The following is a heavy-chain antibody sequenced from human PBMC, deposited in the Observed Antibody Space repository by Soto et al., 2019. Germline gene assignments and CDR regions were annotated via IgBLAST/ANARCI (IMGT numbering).Heavy chain of an antibody. CDR1: GYSFSTYW. CDR3: ARREVYYYGMDV. J-gene: IGHJ6*02. Sequence: GESLKISCKGSGYSFSTYWIAWVRQMPGKGLEWTGIIFPSDSDTRYSPSFQGQVTISADKSISTAYLQWSSLKASDTAMYYCARREVYYYGMDVWGQGTTVTVSS. V-gene: IGHV5-51*01. D-gene: IGHD1-26*01. CDR2: IFPSDSDT.